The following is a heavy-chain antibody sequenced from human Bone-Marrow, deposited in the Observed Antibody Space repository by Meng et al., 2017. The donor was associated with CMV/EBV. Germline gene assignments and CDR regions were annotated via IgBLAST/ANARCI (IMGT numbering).Heavy chain of an antibody. Sequence: GEFLKISCTASGFTFRNYWMSWVRQAPGKGLEWVANIKQDGGEKYSADSVEGRFTISRDNAEKSLYLQMNSLRAEDTAIYYCARARYTAMITYLDYWGQGTLVTVSS. CDR3: ARARYTAMITYLDY. V-gene: IGHV3-7*03. CDR2: IKQDGGEK. D-gene: IGHD5-18*01. CDR1: GFTFRNYW. J-gene: IGHJ4*02.